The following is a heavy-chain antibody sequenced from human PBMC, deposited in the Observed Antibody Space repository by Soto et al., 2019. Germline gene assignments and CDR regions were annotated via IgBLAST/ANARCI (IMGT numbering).Heavy chain of an antibody. D-gene: IGHD3-9*01. CDR1: GFTFSSYG. CDR2: IWYDGSNK. Sequence: GGSLRLSCAASGFTFSSYGMHWVRQAPGKGLEWVAVIWYDGSNKYYADSVKGRFTISRDNSKNTLYLQMNSLRAEDTAVYYCARDLSDSRTYDILTGYEPLDYWGQGTLVTVSS. CDR3: ARDLSDSRTYDILTGYEPLDY. V-gene: IGHV3-33*01. J-gene: IGHJ4*02.